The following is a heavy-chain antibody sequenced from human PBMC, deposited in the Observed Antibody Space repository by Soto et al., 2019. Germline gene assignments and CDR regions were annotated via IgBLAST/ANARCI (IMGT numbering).Heavy chain of an antibody. J-gene: IGHJ3*02. CDR3: ARGPHSSSGGADAFDI. D-gene: IGHD6-6*01. Sequence: EVQLVESGGGLVQPGGSLRLSCAASGFTFSSYDMHWVRQATGKGLEWVSAIGTAGDTYYPGSVKGRFTISRENAKNSLYLQKNSLRAEYTAVYYCARGPHSSSGGADAFDIWGQGTMVTVSS. CDR2: IGTAGDT. CDR1: GFTFSSYD. V-gene: IGHV3-13*01.